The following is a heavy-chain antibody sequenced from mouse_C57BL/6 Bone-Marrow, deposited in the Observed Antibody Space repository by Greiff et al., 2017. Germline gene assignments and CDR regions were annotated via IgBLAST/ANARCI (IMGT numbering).Heavy chain of an antibody. CDR2: ISDGGSYT. CDR1: GFTFSSYA. J-gene: IGHJ4*01. D-gene: IGHD2-3*01. Sequence: EVKLMESGGGLVKPGGSLKLSCAASGFTFSSYAMSWVRQTPEKRLEWVATISDGGSYTYYPDNVKGRFTISRDNAKNNLYLQMSHLKSEDTAMYYCAREGRYDGYYGDYAMDYWGQGTSVTVSS. CDR3: AREGRYDGYYGDYAMDY. V-gene: IGHV5-4*01.